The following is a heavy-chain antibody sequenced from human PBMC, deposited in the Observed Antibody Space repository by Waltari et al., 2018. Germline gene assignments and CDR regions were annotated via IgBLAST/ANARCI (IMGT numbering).Heavy chain of an antibody. D-gene: IGHD2-21*01. CDR3: ARRGYCGGDCYSNFWYFDL. Sequence: EVQLVQSGAEVKKPGESLKISCKGSGYSFTSYWIGWVRQMPGKGLEWMGIIYPGDSDTRYSPSFQGQVTISADKSISTAYLQWSSLKASDTAMYYCARRGYCGGDCYSNFWYFDLWGRGTLVTVSS. J-gene: IGHJ2*01. CDR2: IYPGDSDT. V-gene: IGHV5-51*03. CDR1: GYSFTSYW.